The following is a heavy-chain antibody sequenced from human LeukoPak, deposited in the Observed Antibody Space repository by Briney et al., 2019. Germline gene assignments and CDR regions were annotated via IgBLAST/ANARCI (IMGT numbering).Heavy chain of an antibody. D-gene: IGHD2-2*01. J-gene: IGHJ5*02. CDR2: IYYSGST. Sequence: SETLSLTCTVSGGSISSYYWSWIRQPPGKGLEWIGYIYYSGSTNYNPSPKSRVTISVDTSKNQFSLKLSSVTAADTAVYYCARIPIRYCSSTSCYFPNKYNWFDPWGQGTLVTVSS. CDR1: GGSISSYY. V-gene: IGHV4-59*01. CDR3: ARIPIRYCSSTSCYFPNKYNWFDP.